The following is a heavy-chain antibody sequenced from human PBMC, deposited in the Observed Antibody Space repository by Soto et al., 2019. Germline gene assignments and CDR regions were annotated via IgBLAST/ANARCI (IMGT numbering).Heavy chain of an antibody. CDR3: ARRGLVGATTFDY. J-gene: IGHJ4*02. Sequence: QLQLQESGPGLVKPSETLSLTCTVSGGSISSSRSYWGWIRQPPGKGLECIGSIYYSGSTYYSPSLKSRVTISVDTSKNQFSLQLSSVTAADTAVYYCARRGLVGATTFDYWGQGTLVTVSS. D-gene: IGHD1-26*01. CDR1: GGSISSSRSY. V-gene: IGHV4-39*01. CDR2: IYYSGST.